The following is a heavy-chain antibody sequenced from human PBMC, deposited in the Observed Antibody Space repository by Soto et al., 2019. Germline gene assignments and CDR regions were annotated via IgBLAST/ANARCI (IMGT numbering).Heavy chain of an antibody. CDR2: IYYSGST. D-gene: IGHD3-9*01. CDR1: GGSISSYY. J-gene: IGHJ6*02. Sequence: SETLSLTCTVSGGSISSYYWSWIRQPPGKGLEWIGYIYYSGSTNYNPSLKSRVTISVDTSKNQFSLKLSSVTAADTAVYYCARDHPRYFALNYYYYGMDVWGQGTTVTVSS. CDR3: ARDHPRYFALNYYYYGMDV. V-gene: IGHV4-59*01.